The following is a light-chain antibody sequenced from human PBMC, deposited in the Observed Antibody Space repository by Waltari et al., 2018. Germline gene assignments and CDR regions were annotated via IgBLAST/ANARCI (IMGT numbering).Light chain of an antibody. CDR3: QQRRRWPLT. J-gene: IGKJ4*01. CDR1: QTVDTY. CDR2: DTS. V-gene: IGKV3-11*01. Sequence: EIVLTQSPATLSLSPGERATLSCRASQTVDTYLAWYQPRPGQVPRLLIYDTSNRATGIPDRFSGSGSETDFTLTISSLEPEDFAVYYCQQRRRWPLTFGGGSKVEI.